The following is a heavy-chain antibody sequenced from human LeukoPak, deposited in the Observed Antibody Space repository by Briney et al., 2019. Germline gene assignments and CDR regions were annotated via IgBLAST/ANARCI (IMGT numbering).Heavy chain of an antibody. CDR2: INPNSGGT. J-gene: IGHJ4*02. CDR1: GYTFTGYY. CDR3: ARGTVGYCSSTSCSWAPPWDY. Sequence: ASVKVSCKASGYTFTGYYMHWVRQAPGQGLEWMGWINPNSGGTNYAQKFQGRVTMTRDTSISTAYMELSSLGSEDTAVYYCARGTVGYCSSTSCSWAPPWDYWGQGTLVTVSS. V-gene: IGHV1-2*02. D-gene: IGHD2-2*01.